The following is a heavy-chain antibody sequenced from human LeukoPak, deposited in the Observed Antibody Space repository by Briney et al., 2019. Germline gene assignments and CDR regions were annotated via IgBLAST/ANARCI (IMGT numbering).Heavy chain of an antibody. D-gene: IGHD3-10*01. CDR3: ARDRELGY. CDR1: GDSISIYY. Sequence: SEALSLTCTVSGDSISIYYWSWIRQPPGKGLEWIGYIYNSGSTNYNPSLKSRVTISVDTSKNQFSLKLTSVTAADTAVYYCARDRELGYWGQGTLVTVSS. CDR2: IYNSGST. V-gene: IGHV4-59*01. J-gene: IGHJ4*02.